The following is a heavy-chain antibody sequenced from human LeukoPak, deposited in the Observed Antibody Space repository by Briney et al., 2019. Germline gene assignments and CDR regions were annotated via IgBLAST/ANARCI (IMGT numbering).Heavy chain of an antibody. CDR1: GFTFSNAW. V-gene: IGHV3-15*01. CDR3: TTDRGTTYYYDSSGYYYDAFDI. CDR2: IKSETDGGTT. D-gene: IGHD3-22*01. Sequence: GGSLRLSCAASGFTFSNAWMSWVRQAPGKGLEWVGRIKSETDGGTTDYAAPVTGRFTISRDDSKNTLYLQMNRLKTEDTAVYYCTTDRGTTYYYDSSGYYYDAFDIWGQGTMVTVSS. J-gene: IGHJ3*02.